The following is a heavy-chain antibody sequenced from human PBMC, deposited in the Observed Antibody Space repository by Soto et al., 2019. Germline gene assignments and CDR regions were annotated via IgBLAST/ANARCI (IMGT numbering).Heavy chain of an antibody. CDR3: AKDKRYNYGHALDY. CDR2: ITTDGSNQ. Sequence: GSFLRLASAAFGVSLSIYDMAGLGKAPGQGLEWVALITTDGSNQYYTGSVRGRFTISRDNSKNTLFLQMNSLRAEDAAIYYCAKDKRYNYGHALDYWGQGTLVTVSS. J-gene: IGHJ4*02. D-gene: IGHD5-18*01. V-gene: IGHV3-30*18. CDR1: GVSLSIYD.